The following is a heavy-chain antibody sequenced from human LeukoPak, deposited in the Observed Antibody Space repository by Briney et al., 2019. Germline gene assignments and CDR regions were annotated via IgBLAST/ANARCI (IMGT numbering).Heavy chain of an antibody. V-gene: IGHV1-2*06. D-gene: IGHD3-10*01. CDR1: GYTFTGYS. J-gene: IGHJ4*02. Sequence: ASVKVSCKASGYTFTGYSIQWVRQAPGQGLEWMGRINPSSGVTHYAQKFQGSVTLTRDTSISTAYLEVNTLRSDDTAVYYCTTRGGESSPLRYWGQGTLVTVSS. CDR3: TTRGGESSPLRY. CDR2: INPSSGVT.